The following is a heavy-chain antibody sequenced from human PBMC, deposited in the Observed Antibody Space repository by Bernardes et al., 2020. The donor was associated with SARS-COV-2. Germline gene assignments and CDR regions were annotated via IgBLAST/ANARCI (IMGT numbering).Heavy chain of an antibody. J-gene: IGHJ6*02. Sequence: ASVKDSCKTSGYTFTAYDISWVRQATGQGLEWMGWMNPNSGNTGYAQKFQGRLTMTRDTSISTAYMELTSLTSDDTAIYFCAIMMVGPTNYYYFYGMDVWGQGTTVTVSS. CDR3: AIMMVGPTNYYYFYGMDV. V-gene: IGHV1-8*01. D-gene: IGHD1-26*01. CDR2: MNPNSGNT. CDR1: GYTFTAYD.